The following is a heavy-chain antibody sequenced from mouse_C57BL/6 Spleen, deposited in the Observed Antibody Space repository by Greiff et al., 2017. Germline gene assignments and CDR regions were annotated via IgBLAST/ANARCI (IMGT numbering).Heavy chain of an antibody. J-gene: IGHJ2*01. V-gene: IGHV1-81*01. CDR3: ARGLYDGYFDY. CDR1: GYTFTSYG. D-gene: IGHD2-3*01. Sequence: QVQLQQSGAELARPGASVKLSCKASGYTFTSYGISWVKQRTGQGLEWIGEIYPRSGNTYYNEKFKGKATLTADKSSSTAYMELRSLTSEDSAVYFCARGLYDGYFDYGGQGTTLTVSS. CDR2: IYPRSGNT.